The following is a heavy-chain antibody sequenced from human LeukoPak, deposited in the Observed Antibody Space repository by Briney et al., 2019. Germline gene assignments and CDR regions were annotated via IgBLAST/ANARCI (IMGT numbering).Heavy chain of an antibody. Sequence: ASVKVSCNASGYTFTSYGISWVRQAPGQGLEWMGWISAYNGNTNYAQKLQGRVTMTTDTSTSTAYMELRSLRSDDTAVYYCARDRLDYYDSSGYSDYWGQGSLVTVSS. D-gene: IGHD3-22*01. V-gene: IGHV1-18*01. J-gene: IGHJ4*02. CDR3: ARDRLDYYDSSGYSDY. CDR2: ISAYNGNT. CDR1: GYTFTSYG.